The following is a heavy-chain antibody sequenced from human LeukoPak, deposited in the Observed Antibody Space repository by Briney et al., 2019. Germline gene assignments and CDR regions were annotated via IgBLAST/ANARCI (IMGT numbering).Heavy chain of an antibody. CDR1: GGSISNYY. D-gene: IGHD3-9*01. V-gene: IGHV4-59*01. CDR3: ARESVLDYDILTWDYYYYMDV. CDR2: IYYSGTT. Sequence: SETLSLTCTVSGGSISNYYWNWIRQPPGKGLELIGYIYYSGTTNYNPPLKSRVSMSVDTSKNQFSLKLSSVTAADTAVYYCARESVLDYDILTWDYYYYMDVWGKGTTVTISS. J-gene: IGHJ6*03.